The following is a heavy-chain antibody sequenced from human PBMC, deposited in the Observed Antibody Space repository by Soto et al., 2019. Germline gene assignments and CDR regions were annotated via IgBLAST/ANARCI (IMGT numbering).Heavy chain of an antibody. D-gene: IGHD4-17*01. V-gene: IGHV4-61*01. CDR1: GGSVINKTYY. Sequence: SETLSLTCSVSGGSVINKTYYWIWIRQPPGKRLEWIGYVYYSGTTNYNPSLKSRVTISVDLSKNQFSLRLSSVTTADTALYYCARTTAVPNTLRSRYFFDYWGQGTLVTVSS. CDR3: ARTTAVPNTLRSRYFFDY. CDR2: VYYSGTT. J-gene: IGHJ4*02.